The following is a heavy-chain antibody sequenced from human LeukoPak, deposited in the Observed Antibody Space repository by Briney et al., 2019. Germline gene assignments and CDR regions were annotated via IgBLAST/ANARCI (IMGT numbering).Heavy chain of an antibody. D-gene: IGHD3-3*01. Sequence: ASVNVSCKASGYTFTSYYMHWVRQAPGQGLDWMGIINPSGGSTSYAQEFQGGVTMNRDTSTSTVYMELSSLRSEDTAVYYCARTVDYDFWSGYSHKYYFDYWGQGTLVTVSS. CDR1: GYTFTSYY. J-gene: IGHJ4*02. CDR3: ARTVDYDFWSGYSHKYYFDY. V-gene: IGHV1-46*03. CDR2: INPSGGST.